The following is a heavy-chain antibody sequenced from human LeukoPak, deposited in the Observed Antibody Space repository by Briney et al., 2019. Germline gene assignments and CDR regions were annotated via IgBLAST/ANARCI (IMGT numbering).Heavy chain of an antibody. CDR2: IYYSGST. CDR1: GGSISSYY. Sequence: SETLSLTCTVSGGSISSYYWSWIRQPPGKGLEWIGYIYYSGSTYYNPSLKGRVTISVDTSKNQFSLKLSSVTAADTAVYYCAGPIAAAGDTFDPWGQGTLVTVSS. CDR3: AGPIAAAGDTFDP. V-gene: IGHV4-59*04. D-gene: IGHD6-13*01. J-gene: IGHJ5*02.